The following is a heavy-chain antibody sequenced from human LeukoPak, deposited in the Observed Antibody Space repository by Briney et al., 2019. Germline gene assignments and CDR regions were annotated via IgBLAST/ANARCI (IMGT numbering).Heavy chain of an antibody. J-gene: IGHJ4*02. CDR3: ARDFYCSRTSCYAPSFDY. V-gene: IGHV3-33*08. CDR2: IGYDGTNE. D-gene: IGHD2-2*01. Sequence: PGGSLRLSCAASGFTVSSNYMSWVRQAPGKGLECVALIGYDGTNEYYADSVKGRFTISRDNSKNTLYLQMKSLRAEDTAVYYCARDFYCSRTSCYAPSFDYWGQGTLVTVSS. CDR1: GFTVSSNY.